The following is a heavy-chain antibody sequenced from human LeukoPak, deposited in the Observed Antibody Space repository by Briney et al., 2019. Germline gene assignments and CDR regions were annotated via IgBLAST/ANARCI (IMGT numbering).Heavy chain of an antibody. D-gene: IGHD3-10*01. J-gene: IGHJ5*02. CDR1: GFTFSSYS. V-gene: IGHV3-21*01. CDR3: ARTLPGGLWFGELYKEHWFDP. Sequence: GGSLRLSCAASGFTFSSYSMNWVRQAPGKGLEWVSSISSSSSYIYYADSVKGRFTISRDNAKNSLYLQMNSLRAEDTAVYYCARTLPGGLWFGELYKEHWFDPWGQGTLVTVSS. CDR2: ISSSSSYI.